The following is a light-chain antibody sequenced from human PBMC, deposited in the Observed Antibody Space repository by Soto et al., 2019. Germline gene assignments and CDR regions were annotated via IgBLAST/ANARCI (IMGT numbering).Light chain of an antibody. CDR3: QQRSNWPPLT. CDR2: GAS. V-gene: IGKV3D-20*02. CDR1: QSVSSSY. Sequence: EVVMTQSPATLSVSLGYRSTLSCRASQSVSSSYLAWYQQKPGQAPRLLIYGASSRATGIPDRFSGSGSGTDFTLTISSLEPEDFAVYYCQQRSNWPPLTFGGGTKGDIK. J-gene: IGKJ4*01.